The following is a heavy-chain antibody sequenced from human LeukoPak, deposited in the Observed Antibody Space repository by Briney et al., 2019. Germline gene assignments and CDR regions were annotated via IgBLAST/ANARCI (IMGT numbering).Heavy chain of an antibody. CDR2: IYSGGST. Sequence: PGGSLRLSCAASGFTFSSYAMSWVRQAPGKGLEWVSVIYSGGSTYYADSVKGRFTISRDNSKNTLYLQMNSLRAEDTAVYYCARSPPYDFWSGYHHYFDYWGQGTLVTVSS. J-gene: IGHJ4*02. CDR1: GFTFSSYA. V-gene: IGHV3-66*01. D-gene: IGHD3-3*01. CDR3: ARSPPYDFWSGYHHYFDY.